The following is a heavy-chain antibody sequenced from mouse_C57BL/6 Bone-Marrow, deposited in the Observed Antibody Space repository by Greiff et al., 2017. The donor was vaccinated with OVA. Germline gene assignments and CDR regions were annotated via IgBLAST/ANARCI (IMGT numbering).Heavy chain of an antibody. V-gene: IGHV1-61*01. J-gene: IGHJ1*01. CDR1: GYTFTSYW. Sequence: VQLQQPGAELVRPGSSVKLSCKASGYTFTSYWMDWVKQRPGQGLEWIGNIYPSDSDTHYNQKFKDKATMTVDKSSSTAYMQHSSLTSEDSAVNYCAREDYYGDWYFDVCDSGTTVTVSS. CDR3: AREDYYGDWYFDV. CDR2: IYPSDSDT. D-gene: IGHD2-1*01.